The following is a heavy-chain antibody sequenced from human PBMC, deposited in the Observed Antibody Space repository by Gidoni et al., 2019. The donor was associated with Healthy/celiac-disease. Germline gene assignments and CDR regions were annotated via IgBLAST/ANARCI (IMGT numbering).Heavy chain of an antibody. J-gene: IGHJ6*03. D-gene: IGHD1-26*01. Sequence: QVQLQESGPGLVKPSGTLSLTCAVSGGSISSSTWWSWVRQPPGKGLEWIGEIYHSGSTNYNPSLKSRVTISVDKSKNQFSLKLSSVTAADTAVYYCARDMRYSGSYHYYYYYMDVWGKGTTVTVSS. V-gene: IGHV4-4*02. CDR2: IYHSGST. CDR1: GGSISSSTW. CDR3: ARDMRYSGSYHYYYYYMDV.